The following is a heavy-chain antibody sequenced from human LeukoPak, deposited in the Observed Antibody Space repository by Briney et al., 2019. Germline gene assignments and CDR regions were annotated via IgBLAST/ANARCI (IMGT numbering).Heavy chain of an antibody. J-gene: IGHJ5*02. V-gene: IGHV4-34*01. CDR1: GGSFSGYY. CDR3: ARDRDGYCSSTSCYGGLDP. Sequence: SETLSLTCAVYGGSFSGYYWSWIRQPPGKGLEWIGEINHSGSTNYNPSLKSRVTISVDTSKNQLSLKLSSVTAADTAVYYCARDRDGYCSSTSCYGGLDPWGQGTLVTVSS. D-gene: IGHD2-2*03. CDR2: INHSGST.